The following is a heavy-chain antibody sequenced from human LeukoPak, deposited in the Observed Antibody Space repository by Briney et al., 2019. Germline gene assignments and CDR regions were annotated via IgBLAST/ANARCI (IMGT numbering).Heavy chain of an antibody. CDR1: GGSFSGYY. D-gene: IGHD2-15*01. J-gene: IGHJ4*02. Sequence: SETLSLTCAVYGGSFSGYYWSWIRQPPGKGLEWIGEINHSGSTNYNPSLKSRVTISVDTSKNQFSLKLSSVTAADTAVYYCARERLGYCSGSSCYTGYYFDYWGQGTLVTVSS. CDR2: INHSGST. V-gene: IGHV4-34*01. CDR3: ARERLGYCSGSSCYTGYYFDY.